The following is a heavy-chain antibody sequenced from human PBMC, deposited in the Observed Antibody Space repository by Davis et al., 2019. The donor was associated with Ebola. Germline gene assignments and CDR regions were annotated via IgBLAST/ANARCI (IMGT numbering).Heavy chain of an antibody. V-gene: IGHV1-69*06. CDR1: GGTFSSYA. Sequence: SVKVSCKASGGTFSSYAISWVRQAPGQGLEWMGGIIPIFGTANYAQKFQGRVTITADKSTSTAYMELSSLRSEDTAVYYCARGCSSTSCYNYGYYYGMDVWGQGTTVTVSS. CDR2: IIPIFGTA. CDR3: ARGCSSTSCYNYGYYYGMDV. D-gene: IGHD2-2*02. J-gene: IGHJ6*02.